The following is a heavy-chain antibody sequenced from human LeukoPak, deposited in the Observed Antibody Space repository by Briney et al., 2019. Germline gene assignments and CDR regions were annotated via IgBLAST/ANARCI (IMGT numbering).Heavy chain of an antibody. D-gene: IGHD6-19*01. CDR1: GFTLSTYG. J-gene: IGHJ4*02. CDR3: AKDLGSSGWYIDY. Sequence: PGGCLRLSCAVYGFTLSTYGAYWVRQAPGKGVEWGSSNSGGSSYYAESVKGRFTISRDNSKNTLYLQMNSLRAEDTAVYYCAKDLGSSGWYIDYWGQGTLVTVSS. CDR2: NSGGSS. V-gene: IGHV3-23*01.